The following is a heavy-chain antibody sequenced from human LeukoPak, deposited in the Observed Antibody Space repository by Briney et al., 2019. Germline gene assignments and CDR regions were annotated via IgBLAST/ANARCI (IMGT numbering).Heavy chain of an antibody. CDR1: GFTFTNYA. Sequence: GGSLRLSCAASGFTFTNYALTWVRQTPGKGLEWVSAISGSGGSTYYADSVKGRFTIPRDNSKNTLYLQMNSLRAEDTAVYYCAKGLTRPLAGYWGQGTLVTVSS. V-gene: IGHV3-23*01. CDR2: ISGSGGST. J-gene: IGHJ4*02. CDR3: AKGLTRPLAGY. D-gene: IGHD6-19*01.